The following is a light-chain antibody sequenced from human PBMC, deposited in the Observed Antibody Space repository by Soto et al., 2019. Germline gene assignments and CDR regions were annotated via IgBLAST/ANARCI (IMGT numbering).Light chain of an antibody. CDR3: QSYDSSLSGYV. CDR2: GDS. V-gene: IGLV1-40*01. Sequence: QAVVTQPPSVSGAPGQRVTISCTGSSSNIGAGYDVHWYKQLPGTAPKLLIYGDSNRPSGVPDRFSGSKSGTSASLAITGLQAEDDADYYCQSYDSSLSGYVFGTGTKLTVL. CDR1: SSNIGAGYD. J-gene: IGLJ1*01.